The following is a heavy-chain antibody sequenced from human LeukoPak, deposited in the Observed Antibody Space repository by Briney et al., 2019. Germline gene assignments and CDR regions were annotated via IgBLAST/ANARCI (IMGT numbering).Heavy chain of an antibody. J-gene: IGHJ4*02. CDR1: GDSVSSNSAA. Sequence: SQTLSLTCAISGDSVSSNSAAWNWIRQSPSRGLEWLGRTFYRSKWYYDYAGSVRSRIIINPDTSKNQFSLQLNSVTPEDTALYYCARGIVAAKVVSLDYWGQGTLVTVSS. CDR2: TFYRSKWYY. CDR3: ARGIVAAKVVSLDY. D-gene: IGHD2-21*01. V-gene: IGHV6-1*01.